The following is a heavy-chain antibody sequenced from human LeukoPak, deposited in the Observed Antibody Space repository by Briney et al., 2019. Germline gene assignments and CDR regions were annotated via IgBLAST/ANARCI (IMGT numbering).Heavy chain of an antibody. V-gene: IGHV4-38-2*01. CDR2: IYHSGGT. Sequence: PSETLSLTCAVSGYSISSGYYWRWIRQPPGKGLEWIGSIYHSGGTYYNPSLKSRVTISVDTSKNQFSLKLSSVTAADTAVYYCARGRAVAGSGGNWGQGTLVTVSS. CDR1: GYSISSGYY. J-gene: IGHJ4*02. CDR3: ARGRAVAGSGGN. D-gene: IGHD6-19*01.